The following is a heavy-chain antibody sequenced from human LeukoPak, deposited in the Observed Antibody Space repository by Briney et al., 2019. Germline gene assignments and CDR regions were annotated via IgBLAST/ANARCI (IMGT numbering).Heavy chain of an antibody. CDR2: IYYSGST. V-gene: IGHV4-59*01. J-gene: IGHJ4*02. CDR3: ARSTVPAAIIDY. CDR1: GGSISSYY. D-gene: IGHD2-2*01. Sequence: SETLSLTCTVSGGSISSYYWSWIRQPPGKGLEWIGYIYYSGSTNYNPSLKSRVTISVDTSKNQFSLKLSSVTAADTAVYYCARSTVPAAIIDYWGQGTLVTVSS.